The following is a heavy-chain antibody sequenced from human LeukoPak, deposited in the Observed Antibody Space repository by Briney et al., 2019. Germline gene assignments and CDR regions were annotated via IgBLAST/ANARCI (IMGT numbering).Heavy chain of an antibody. J-gene: IGHJ5*02. V-gene: IGHV4-39*07. CDR2: IYYSGST. CDR3: ARVDCGGDCYAYNWFDP. D-gene: IGHD2-21*02. Sequence: SETLSLTRTVSGGSISSSSYYWGWIRQPPGKGLEWIGSIYYSGSTYYNPSLKSRVTISVDTSKNQFSLKLSSVTAADTAVYYCARVDCGGDCYAYNWFDPWGQGTLVTVSS. CDR1: GGSISSSSYY.